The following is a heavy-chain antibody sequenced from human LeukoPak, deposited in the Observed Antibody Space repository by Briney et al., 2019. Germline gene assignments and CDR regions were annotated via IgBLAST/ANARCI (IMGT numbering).Heavy chain of an antibody. V-gene: IGHV3-21*01. CDR3: TGDRVITIFGVASS. J-gene: IGHJ4*02. Sequence: GGSLRLSCAASGFTFSSYSMNWVRQAPGKGLEWVSSISSSSSYIYYADSVKGRFTISRDNAKNSLYLQMNSLRAEDTAVYYCTGDRVITIFGVASSWGQGTLVTVSS. CDR1: GFTFSSYS. D-gene: IGHD3-3*01. CDR2: ISSSSSYI.